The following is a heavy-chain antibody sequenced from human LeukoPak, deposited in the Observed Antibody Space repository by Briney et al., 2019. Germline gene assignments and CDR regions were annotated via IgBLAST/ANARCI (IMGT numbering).Heavy chain of an antibody. J-gene: IGHJ3*02. CDR2: IYPDDSDT. D-gene: IGHD6-19*01. CDR3: ARQWLAHDAFDI. Sequence: GESLKISCKGSGYTFTSYWSAWVRQMPGKGLEWMGIIYPDDSDTRYSPSFQGQVTISADKSTSTAYLQWRSLKASDTAIYYCARQWLAHDAFDIWGQGTMVTVS. CDR1: GYTFTSYW. V-gene: IGHV5-51*01.